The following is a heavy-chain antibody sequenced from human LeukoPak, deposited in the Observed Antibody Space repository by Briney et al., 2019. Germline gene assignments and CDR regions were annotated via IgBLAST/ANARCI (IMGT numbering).Heavy chain of an antibody. J-gene: IGHJ4*02. D-gene: IGHD2-8*01. CDR3: ARDRGSGCMLCFDY. V-gene: IGHV3-66*01. CDR1: GFTVSSNY. Sequence: PGGSLRLSCAASGFTVSSNYMSWVRQAPGKGLEWVSVIYSGGSTYYADSVKGRFTISRDNSKNTLYLQMNSLRAEDTAVYYCARDRGSGCMLCFDYWGQGTLVTVSS. CDR2: IYSGGST.